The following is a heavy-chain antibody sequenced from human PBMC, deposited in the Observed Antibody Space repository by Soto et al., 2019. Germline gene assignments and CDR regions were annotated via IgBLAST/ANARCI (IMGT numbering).Heavy chain of an antibody. V-gene: IGHV1-18*01. Sequence: QVQLVQSGAEVKKPGASVKVSCKASGYTFTSYGISWVRQAPGQGLEWMGWISAYNGNTNYAQKLQGRVTMTTDTAKSTASRVLTSLISDDTDVDYCERDDCSGGSCYSMDYWGQGTLVTVSS. D-gene: IGHD2-15*01. CDR3: ERDDCSGGSCYSMDY. CDR1: GYTFTSYG. J-gene: IGHJ4*02. CDR2: ISAYNGNT.